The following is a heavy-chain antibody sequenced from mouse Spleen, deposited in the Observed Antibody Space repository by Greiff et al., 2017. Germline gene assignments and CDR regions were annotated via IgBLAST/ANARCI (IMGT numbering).Heavy chain of an antibody. CDR3: ARPGYGSSPFAY. CDR2: INPGSGGT. V-gene: IGHV1-54*01. CDR1: GYAFTNYL. J-gene: IGHJ3*01. Sequence: VKLMESGAELVRPGTSVKVSCKASGYAFTNYLIEWVKQRPGQGLEWIGVINPGSGGTNYNEKFKGKATLTADKSSSTAYMQLSSLTSEDSAVYFCARPGYGSSPFAYWGQGTLVTVSA. D-gene: IGHD1-1*01.